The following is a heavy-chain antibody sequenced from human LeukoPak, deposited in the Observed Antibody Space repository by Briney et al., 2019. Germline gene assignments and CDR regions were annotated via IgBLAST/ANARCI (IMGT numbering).Heavy chain of an antibody. Sequence: GGSLRLPCAASGFTFINYAIHWVRQAPGKGPEWVAVVSYDGTNEFYTDSVKGRFTISRDNSKNTLYLQMNSLTAEDTAVYYCARGMSGNYLFDNWGQGTLVTVSS. V-gene: IGHV3-30-3*01. CDR2: VSYDGTNE. CDR1: GFTFINYA. CDR3: ARGMSGNYLFDN. J-gene: IGHJ4*02. D-gene: IGHD1-26*01.